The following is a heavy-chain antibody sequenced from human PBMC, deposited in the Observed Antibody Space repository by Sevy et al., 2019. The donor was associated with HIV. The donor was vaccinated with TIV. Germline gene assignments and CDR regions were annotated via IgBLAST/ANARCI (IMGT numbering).Heavy chain of an antibody. J-gene: IGHJ4*02. V-gene: IGHV3-64D*06. CDR2: ISSNGGST. CDR1: GFTFSSYA. Sequence: GGSLRLSCSASGFTFSSYAMHWVRQAPGKGLEYVSAISSNGGSTYYADSVKGRFTISRDNSKNTLYLQMGSLRAEDTAVYYCVVSRITIIVVVIVFDYWGQGTLVTVSS. CDR3: VVSRITIIVVVIVFDY. D-gene: IGHD3-22*01.